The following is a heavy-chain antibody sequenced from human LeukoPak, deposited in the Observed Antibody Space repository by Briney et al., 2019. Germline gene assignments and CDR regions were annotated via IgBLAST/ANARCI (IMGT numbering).Heavy chain of an antibody. Sequence: SETLSLTCTVSGGSISSYYWSWIRQPPGKGVEGIGYIYYSGSTNYNPSLKSRVTISVDTSKNQFSLKLSSVTAADTAVYYCARLPWGFPPWFDPWGQGTLVTVSS. CDR1: GGSISSYY. CDR2: IYYSGST. D-gene: IGHD3-16*01. J-gene: IGHJ5*02. V-gene: IGHV4-59*01. CDR3: ARLPWGFPPWFDP.